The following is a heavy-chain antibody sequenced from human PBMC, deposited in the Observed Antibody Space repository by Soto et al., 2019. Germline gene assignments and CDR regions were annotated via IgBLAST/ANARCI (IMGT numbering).Heavy chain of an antibody. CDR3: ARALYCGGDCYEGLDY. CDR1: GGSISSGDYY. Sequence: SETLSLSCTVSGGSISSGDYYWSWIRQPPGKGLEWIGYIYYSGSTYYNPSLKSRVTISVDTSKNQFSLKLSSVTAADTAVYYCARALYCGGDCYEGLDYWGQRTLVTVSS. V-gene: IGHV4-30-4*02. CDR2: IYYSGST. J-gene: IGHJ4*02. D-gene: IGHD2-21*02.